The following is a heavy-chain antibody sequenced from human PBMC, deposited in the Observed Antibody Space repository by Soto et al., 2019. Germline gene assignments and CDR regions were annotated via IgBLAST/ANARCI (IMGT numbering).Heavy chain of an antibody. CDR2: ISGSGLST. CDR1: GFTFSSYA. J-gene: IGHJ6*04. V-gene: IGHV3-23*01. Sequence: EVQLLESGGGLVQPGGSLRLSCAASGFTFSSYAMSWVRQAPGKGLEWVSAISGSGLSTYYADSVKGRFTISRDNSKNPLYLQRNSPRAEDTAVYYWAKGGSTSRWPYYYGRDVWGKGTTVTVSS. CDR3: AKGGSTSRWPYYYGRDV. D-gene: IGHD2-2*01.